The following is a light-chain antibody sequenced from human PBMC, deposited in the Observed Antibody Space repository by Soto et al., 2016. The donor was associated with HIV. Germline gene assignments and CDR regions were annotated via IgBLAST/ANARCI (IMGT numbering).Light chain of an antibody. Sequence: SYELTQPPSVSVAPGKTARITCGGNNIGSKSVHWYQQRPGQAPVLVVYDDSDRPLGIPERFSGSNSGNTATLTISRVEAGDEADYYCQVWDTSSHHVVFGGGTKVT. CDR3: QVWDTSSHHVV. CDR1: NIGSKS. CDR2: DDS. J-gene: IGLJ3*02. V-gene: IGLV3-21*03.